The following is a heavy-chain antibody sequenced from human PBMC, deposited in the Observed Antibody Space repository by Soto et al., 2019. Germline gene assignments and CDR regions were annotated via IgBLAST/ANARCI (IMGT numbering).Heavy chain of an antibody. D-gene: IGHD6-19*01. CDR2: FVPLLGTP. V-gene: IGHV1-69*01. CDR1: GGTFSTSG. Sequence: QVPLVQSGAEVKKPGSSVMVSCKASGGTFSTSGISWERQAPGQGLEWVGLFVPLLGTPTYAQRFLVRVTITADESTITAYMELSSLRSDDTAVYYCAREFSSGWAGYWGQGTLVAVSS. J-gene: IGHJ4*02. CDR3: AREFSSGWAGY.